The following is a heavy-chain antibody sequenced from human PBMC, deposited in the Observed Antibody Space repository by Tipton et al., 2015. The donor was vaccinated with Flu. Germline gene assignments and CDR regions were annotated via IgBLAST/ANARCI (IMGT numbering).Heavy chain of an antibody. CDR1: GFTFRTNG. D-gene: IGHD2-15*01. CDR2: IRSDETTE. J-gene: IGHJ4*02. Sequence: SGFTFRTNGMHWVRQAPGKGLEWVAHIRSDETTEYADSVKGRFTISRDNSKNTLFLQMNSLRAEDTAVYYCAKGPWEHCSGGSCLIFDSWGQGTLVTVSS. V-gene: IGHV3-30*02. CDR3: AKGPWEHCSGGSCLIFDS.